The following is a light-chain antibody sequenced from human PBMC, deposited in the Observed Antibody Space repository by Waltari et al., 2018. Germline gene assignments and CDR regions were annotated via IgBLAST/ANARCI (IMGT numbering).Light chain of an antibody. CDR2: DVS. Sequence: QSALTQPASVSGSPGQSITISCTGTSSDVGGYNYVSWYQQYPGKAPKLRIYDVSKRPSGVSNRCAGSKSGNTASLTISGLQAEDEADYYYCSYAGSFTHVLFGGGTKLTVL. V-gene: IGLV2-23*02. J-gene: IGLJ2*01. CDR1: SSDVGGYNY. CDR3: CSYAGSFTHVL.